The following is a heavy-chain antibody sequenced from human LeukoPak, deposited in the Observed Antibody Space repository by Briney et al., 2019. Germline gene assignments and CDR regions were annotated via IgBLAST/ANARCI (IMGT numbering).Heavy chain of an antibody. CDR2: IYNGGST. CDR3: ARESSGSYFHS. J-gene: IGHJ4*02. Sequence: GGSLRLSCAASGFTFTTNNMTWVRQAPGKGLEWVSVIYNGGSTFYADSVKGRFTISRDKSKNTLYLQMDSLRAEDTAVYYCARESSGSYFHSWGQGTLVTVSS. CDR1: GFTFTTNN. D-gene: IGHD1-26*01. V-gene: IGHV3-53*01.